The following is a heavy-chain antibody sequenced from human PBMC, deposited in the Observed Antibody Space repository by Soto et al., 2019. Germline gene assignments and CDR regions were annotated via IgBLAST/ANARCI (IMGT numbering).Heavy chain of an antibody. CDR2: ISSSSSDI. CDR1: GFTFDSYS. Sequence: LRLSCAASGFTFDSYSMNWVRQAPGKGLEWVSYISSSSSDIDYADSVKGRFTISRDNARNSLYLQMNSLRAEDTAVYYCARDLSWGSNWYYYMDVWGKGTTVTVSS. D-gene: IGHD7-27*01. J-gene: IGHJ6*03. V-gene: IGHV3-48*01. CDR3: ARDLSWGSNWYYYMDV.